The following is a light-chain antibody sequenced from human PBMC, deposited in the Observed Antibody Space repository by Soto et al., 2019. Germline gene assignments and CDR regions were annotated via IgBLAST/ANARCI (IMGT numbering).Light chain of an antibody. CDR3: QQTNTFRPLT. CDR1: QGISNW. V-gene: IGKV1-12*01. CDR2: AAS. Sequence: DIQMTQSPSSVSASVGDRVTITCRASQGISNWLAWYQQQPGKAPKLLIYAASSLQSGVPSRFSGGGSGTHFTLIISSLQPEDFATYYCQQTNTFRPLTCGGGPKVEIK. J-gene: IGKJ4*01.